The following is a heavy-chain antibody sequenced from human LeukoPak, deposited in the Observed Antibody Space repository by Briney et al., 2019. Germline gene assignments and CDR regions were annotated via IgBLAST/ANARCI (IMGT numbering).Heavy chain of an antibody. Sequence: PGGSLRLSCTVSGFTVSSNSWSWVRQAPGKGLEWVSFIYSGSNTHYSDSVTGRFTISRDNSKNTLYLQMNSLRAEDTAIYYCARRAGEYSHPYDYWGQGTLVTVSS. D-gene: IGHD2-15*01. J-gene: IGHJ4*02. V-gene: IGHV3-53*01. CDR2: IYSGSNT. CDR1: GFTVSSNS. CDR3: ARRAGEYSHPYDY.